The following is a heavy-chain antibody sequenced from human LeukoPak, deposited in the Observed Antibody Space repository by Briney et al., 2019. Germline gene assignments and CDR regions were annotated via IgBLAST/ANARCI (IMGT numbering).Heavy chain of an antibody. CDR2: ISGSGGST. J-gene: IGHJ4*02. CDR1: GFTFSTCA. CDR3: AKDLTVRGVIMAYYFDY. V-gene: IGHV3-23*01. Sequence: GGSLRLSCAASGFTFSTCAMGWVRQAPGRGLEWVSAISGSGGSTYYADSVKGRFTISRDNSKNTLYLQMNSLRAEDTAVYYCAKDLTVRGVIMAYYFDYRGQGTLVTVSS. D-gene: IGHD3-10*01.